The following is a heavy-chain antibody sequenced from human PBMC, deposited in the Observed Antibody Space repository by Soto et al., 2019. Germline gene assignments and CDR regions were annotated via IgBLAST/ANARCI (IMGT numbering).Heavy chain of an antibody. CDR2: ISYDGSNK. Sequence: QVQLVESGGGVVQPGRSLRLSCAASGFTFSSYGMHWVRQAPGKGLEWVAVISYDGSNKYYADSVKGRFTISRDNSKNTMYLQMNSLRAEDTAVYYCAKAPYYDSSGYSDYWGHGTLVTVSS. CDR3: AKAPYYDSSGYSDY. CDR1: GFTFSSYG. J-gene: IGHJ4*01. D-gene: IGHD3-22*01. V-gene: IGHV3-30*18.